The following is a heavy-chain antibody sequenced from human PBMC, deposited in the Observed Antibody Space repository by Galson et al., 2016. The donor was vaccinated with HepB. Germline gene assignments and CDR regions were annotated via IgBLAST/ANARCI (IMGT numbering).Heavy chain of an antibody. Sequence: SVKVSCKASGYSFTTYSIHWLRQAPGQRLEWMAWINSGNGNTKFSQKFQSRVIITRDTSASTVYMELSSLRSEDTAVYFCARGRLLWFGESRGRSADHFDYWGQGTLVTVSS. J-gene: IGHJ4*02. CDR1: GYSFTTYS. V-gene: IGHV1-3*01. D-gene: IGHD3-10*01. CDR3: ARGRLLWFGESRGRSADHFDY. CDR2: INSGNGNT.